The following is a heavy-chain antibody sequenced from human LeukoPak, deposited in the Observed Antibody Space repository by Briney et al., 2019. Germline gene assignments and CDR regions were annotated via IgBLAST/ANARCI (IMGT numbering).Heavy chain of an antibody. CDR1: GFTFSNYG. CDR2: ISSDGSNK. V-gene: IGHV3-30*03. D-gene: IGHD3-10*01. J-gene: IGHJ6*04. Sequence: GRSLRLSCAASGFTFSNYGMYWVRQAPGKGLEWVAVISSDGSNKYYEDSVKGRFTISRDNAKNSLYLQMNSLRAEDTAVYYCARGTRITMVRGVSLNYGMNVWGKGTTVTVSS. CDR3: ARGTRITMVRGVSLNYGMNV.